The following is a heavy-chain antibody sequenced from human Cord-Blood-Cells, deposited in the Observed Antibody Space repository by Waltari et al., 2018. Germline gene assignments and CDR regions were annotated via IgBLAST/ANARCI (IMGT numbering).Heavy chain of an antibody. CDR2: IYPGDSDT. D-gene: IGHD6-13*01. CDR3: ATASGIAAAGVAFDY. J-gene: IGHJ4*02. Sequence: EVQLVQSGAEVKKPGESLTISCKGSGYSFTSYWIGWVRQMPGKGLEWMGIIYPGDSDTRYSPSFQGQVTISADKSISTAYLQWSSLKASDTAMYYCATASGIAAAGVAFDYWGQGTLVTVSS. CDR1: GYSFTSYW. V-gene: IGHV5-51*01.